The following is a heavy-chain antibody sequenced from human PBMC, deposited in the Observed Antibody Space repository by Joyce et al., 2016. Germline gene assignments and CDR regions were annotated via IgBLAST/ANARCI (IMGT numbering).Heavy chain of an antibody. V-gene: IGHV4-31*02. CDR1: VESVTSGGYY. D-gene: IGHD5-18*01. CDR3: ARATWTATVSWDYYGLDV. Sequence: QAQMQESGPALVKPSQTLSLTCTVSVESVTSGGYYWSWVRQRPGKGLEWMGNIYHTVSTNYNPSLKSRLTISTDTSKNQFSLRLTSVTAADTAVYYCARATWTATVSWDYYGLDVWGQGTTVTVS. CDR2: IYHTVST. J-gene: IGHJ6*02.